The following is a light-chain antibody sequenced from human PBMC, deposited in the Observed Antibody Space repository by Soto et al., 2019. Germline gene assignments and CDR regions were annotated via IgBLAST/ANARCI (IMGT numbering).Light chain of an antibody. Sequence: VLTQPAPVSGSPGQSITISCTGTSSDVGSYNLVSWYQQHPGKAPKLMIYEGSKRPSGVSNRFSGSKSGNTASLTISGLQAEDEADYYCCSYAGSSTLGVFGTGTKVTVL. J-gene: IGLJ1*01. CDR2: EGS. CDR3: CSYAGSSTLGV. V-gene: IGLV2-23*01. CDR1: SSDVGSYNL.